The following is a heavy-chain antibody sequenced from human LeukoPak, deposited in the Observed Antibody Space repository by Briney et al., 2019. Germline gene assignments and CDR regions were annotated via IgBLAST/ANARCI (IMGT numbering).Heavy chain of an antibody. CDR3: AKSRWYYYGSGSYGAADY. J-gene: IGHJ4*02. Sequence: GGSLRLSCAASGFTFSNYWMSWVRQAPGKGLEWVSVIYSGGSTYYADSVKGRFTISRDNSKNTLYLQMNSLRAEDTAVYYCAKSRWYYYGSGSYGAADYWGQGTLVTVSS. V-gene: IGHV3-66*02. D-gene: IGHD3-10*01. CDR1: GFTFSNYW. CDR2: IYSGGST.